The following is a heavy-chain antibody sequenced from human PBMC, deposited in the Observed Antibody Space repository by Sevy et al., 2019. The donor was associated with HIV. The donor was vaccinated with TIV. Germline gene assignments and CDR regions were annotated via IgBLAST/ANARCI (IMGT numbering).Heavy chain of an antibody. D-gene: IGHD6-13*01. Sequence: GGSLRLSCVTSGFTFRTSGMHWVRQSPGKGLEWVAVISYDEAHKNYADSVKGRFSISRDNSKNTLYLQMNSLRAEDTAVYYCARDREMSGVYYYYYYGMDVWGQGTTVTVSS. CDR2: ISYDEAHK. CDR1: GFTFRTSG. CDR3: ARDREMSGVYYYYYYGMDV. V-gene: IGHV3-30*03. J-gene: IGHJ6*02.